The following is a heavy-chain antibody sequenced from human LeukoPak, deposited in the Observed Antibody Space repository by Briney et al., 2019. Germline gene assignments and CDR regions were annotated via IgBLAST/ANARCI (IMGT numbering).Heavy chain of an antibody. CDR3: ARRFDS. Sequence: PGGSPRLSCAASGFSFTAYSMNWVRQAPGRGLEWISYIGPGGDIYYADSVTGRFTVSRDTAKNSLYLQMNGLRAGDTAVYYCARRFDSWGQGTLVTVSS. CDR2: IGPGGDI. V-gene: IGHV3-48*01. CDR1: GFSFTAYS. J-gene: IGHJ4*02.